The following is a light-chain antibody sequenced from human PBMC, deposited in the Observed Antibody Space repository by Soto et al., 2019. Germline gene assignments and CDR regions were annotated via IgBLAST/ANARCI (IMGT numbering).Light chain of an antibody. J-gene: IGLJ3*02. Sequence: QSALTQPRSVSGSPGQSVTISCTGTSSDVGAYNYVSWYQQLPGRAPKFMIYDITKRPSGVPGRFSGSKSGNTASLTVSGLLADDEADYYCSSYADTNNLVFGGGTKVTVL. CDR2: DIT. CDR1: SSDVGAYNY. V-gene: IGLV2-11*01. CDR3: SSYADTNNLV.